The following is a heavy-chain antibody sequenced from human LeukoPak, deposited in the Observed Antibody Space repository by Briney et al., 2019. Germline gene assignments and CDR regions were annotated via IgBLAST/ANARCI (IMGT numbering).Heavy chain of an antibody. CDR1: GFTFSSYS. CDR3: ALYCSSTSCSLSSFQH. Sequence: GGSLRLSCAASGFTFSSYSMNWVRQAPGKGLEWVSSISSSSSYIYYADSVKGRFTISRDNAKNSLYLQMNSLRAEDTAVYYCALYCSSTSCSLSSFQHWGQGTLVTVSS. CDR2: ISSSSSYI. D-gene: IGHD2-2*01. V-gene: IGHV3-21*01. J-gene: IGHJ1*01.